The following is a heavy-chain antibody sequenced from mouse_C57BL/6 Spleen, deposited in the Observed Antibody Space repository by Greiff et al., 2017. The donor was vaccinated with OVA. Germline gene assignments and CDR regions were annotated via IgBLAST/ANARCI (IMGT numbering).Heavy chain of an antibody. CDR3: ARGASFAY. CDR1: GYTFTAYN. Sequence: EVQLHQSGPELVKPGASVKIPCKASGYTFTAYNMDWVKQSHGKSLEWIGDINPNNGGTIYNQKFKGKATLTVDKSSSTAYMELRSLTSEDTAVYYCARGASFAYWGQGTLVTVSA. CDR2: INPNNGGT. J-gene: IGHJ3*01. V-gene: IGHV1-18*01.